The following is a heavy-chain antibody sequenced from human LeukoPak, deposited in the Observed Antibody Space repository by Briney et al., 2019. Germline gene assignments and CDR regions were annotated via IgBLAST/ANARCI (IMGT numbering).Heavy chain of an antibody. CDR3: AVTYYYDSSGYYLNSLDY. J-gene: IGHJ4*02. CDR2: INSDGSST. CDR1: GFTFSYYW. D-gene: IGHD3-22*01. Sequence: GGSLRLSCAASGFTFSYYWMHWVRQAPGKGLVWVSRINSDGSSTSYADSVKGRFTISRDNSKNTLYLQMNSLRAEDTAVYYCAVTYYYDSSGYYLNSLDYWGQGTLVTVSS. V-gene: IGHV3-74*01.